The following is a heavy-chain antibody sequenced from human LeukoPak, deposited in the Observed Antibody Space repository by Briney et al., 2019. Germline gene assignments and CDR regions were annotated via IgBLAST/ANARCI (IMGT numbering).Heavy chain of an antibody. D-gene: IGHD2-15*01. Sequence: SGGSLRLSCVISGFTFSTYWMTWVRQARGKGLEWVANIKQDGSETYYVDSVKGRFTISRDNAKNSLYLQMNSLRAEDTAVYYCARGRYCNGGSCYFDFWGQGTLVTVSS. V-gene: IGHV3-7*02. J-gene: IGHJ4*02. CDR2: IKQDGSET. CDR1: GFTFSTYW. CDR3: ARGRYCNGGSCYFDF.